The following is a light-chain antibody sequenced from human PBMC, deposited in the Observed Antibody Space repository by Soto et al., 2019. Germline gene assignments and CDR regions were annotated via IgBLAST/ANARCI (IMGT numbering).Light chain of an antibody. CDR1: SSDVGKYNF. J-gene: IGLJ2*01. CDR3: CSFAGTSTV. V-gene: IGLV2-23*02. CDR2: QVD. Sequence: QSALTQPASVSGSPGQSITISCTGTSSDVGKYNFVSWYRQHPGKAPKLIIYQVDKRPSGISNRFSGSKSGNTASLPISGLQAEDEADYFCCSFAGTSTVFGGGTKLTVL.